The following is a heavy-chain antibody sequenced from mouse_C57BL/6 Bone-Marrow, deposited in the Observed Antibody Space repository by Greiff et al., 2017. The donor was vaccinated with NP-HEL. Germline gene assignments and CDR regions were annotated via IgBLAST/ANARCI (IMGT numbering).Heavy chain of an antibody. J-gene: IGHJ2*01. D-gene: IGHD1-1*01. V-gene: IGHV1-26*01. CDR3: ASLYGSSYG. CDR2: INPNNGGT. Sequence: EVQLQQSGPELVKPGASVKISCKASGYTFTDYYMNWVKQSHGKSLEWIGDINPNNGGTSYNQKFKGKATLTVDKSSSTAYMELRSLTSEDSAVYYCASLYGSSYGWGQGTTLTVSS. CDR1: GYTFTDYY.